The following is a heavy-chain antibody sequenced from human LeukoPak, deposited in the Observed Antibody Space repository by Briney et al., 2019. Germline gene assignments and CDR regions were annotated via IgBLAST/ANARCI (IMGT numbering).Heavy chain of an antibody. Sequence: GGSLRLSCAASGFTVSSNYMSWVRQAPGKGLEWVSVIYSGGSTYYADSVKGRFTISRDNSKNTLYLQMNSLRAEDTAVYYCASSEAVAGPFDYWGQGTLVTVSS. CDR3: ASSEAVAGPFDY. CDR1: GFTVSSNY. V-gene: IGHV3-53*01. D-gene: IGHD6-19*01. J-gene: IGHJ4*02. CDR2: IYSGGST.